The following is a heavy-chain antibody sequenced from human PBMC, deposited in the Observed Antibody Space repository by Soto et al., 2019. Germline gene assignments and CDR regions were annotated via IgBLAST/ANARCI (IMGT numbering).Heavy chain of an antibody. V-gene: IGHV4-59*01. Sequence: ASETLSLTCTVSGASMSSSYWSWIRQSPGKGLEWIGYIYYSGATNYNPSLKSRVTISVDTSKSQFSLNLSSVTAADTAVYYCARVMGDWGTYYYYRMDVWGQGTTVIVSS. CDR3: ARVMGDWGTYYYYRMDV. D-gene: IGHD3-16*01. CDR2: IYYSGAT. CDR1: GASMSSSY. J-gene: IGHJ6*02.